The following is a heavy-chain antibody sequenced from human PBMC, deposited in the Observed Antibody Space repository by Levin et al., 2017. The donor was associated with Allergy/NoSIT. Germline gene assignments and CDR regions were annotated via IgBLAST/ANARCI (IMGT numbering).Heavy chain of an antibody. J-gene: IGHJ4*02. V-gene: IGHV4-59*08. CDR3: ARAGGTYYYDSSGYSALTG. D-gene: IGHD3-22*01. CDR2: IYYSGST. Sequence: GSLRLSCTVSGGSISSYYWSWIRQPPGKGLEWIGYIYYSGSTNYNPSLKSRVTISVDTSKNQFSLKLSSVTAADTAVYYCARAGGTYYYDSSGYSALTGWGQGTLVTVSS. CDR1: GGSISSYY.